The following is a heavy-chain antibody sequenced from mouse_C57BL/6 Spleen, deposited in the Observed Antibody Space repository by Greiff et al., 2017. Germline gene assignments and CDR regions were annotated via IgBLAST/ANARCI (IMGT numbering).Heavy chain of an antibody. CDR3: ARGKGDQLTGTCYFDY. Sequence: QVQLQQPGTELVKPGASVKLSCKASGYTFTSYWMHWVKQRPGQGLEWIGNINPSNGGTNYNEKFKSKATLTVDKSSRTAYMQLSSLTSEDSAVYYGARGKGDQLTGTCYFDYWGQGTTLTVSS. CDR1: GYTFTSYW. V-gene: IGHV1-53*01. CDR2: INPSNGGT. D-gene: IGHD4-1*01. J-gene: IGHJ2*01.